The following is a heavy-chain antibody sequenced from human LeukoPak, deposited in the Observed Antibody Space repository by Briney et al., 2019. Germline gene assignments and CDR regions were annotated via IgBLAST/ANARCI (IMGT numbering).Heavy chain of an antibody. V-gene: IGHV3-23*01. CDR2: IGGSGDST. J-gene: IGHJ2*01. CDR1: GFTFSNYP. D-gene: IGHD6-6*01. CDR3: AKPHGAKPRYSSSSVSWFWDWYFDL. Sequence: GGSLRLSCAAPGFTFSNYPMRWVRQAPGKGLEWVSTIGGSGDSTYYADSVKGRFTISRDNSKNTLYLQMNSLRAEDTAVYYCAKPHGAKPRYSSSSVSWFWDWYFDLWGHGTLVTVSS.